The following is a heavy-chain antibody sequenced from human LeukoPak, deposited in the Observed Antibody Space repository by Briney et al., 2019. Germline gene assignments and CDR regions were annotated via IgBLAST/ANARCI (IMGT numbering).Heavy chain of an antibody. CDR1: GFTFSSYS. CDR2: ISSSSSYI. V-gene: IGHV3-21*01. Sequence: PGGSLRLSCAASGFTFSSYSMNWVRQAPGKGLEWVSSISSSSSYIYYADSVKGRFTISRDNAKNSLYLQMNSLRAEDTAVYYCARKIVVVTHGDYYGMDVWGQGTTVTVSS. CDR3: ARKIVVVTHGDYYGMDV. D-gene: IGHD3-22*01. J-gene: IGHJ6*02.